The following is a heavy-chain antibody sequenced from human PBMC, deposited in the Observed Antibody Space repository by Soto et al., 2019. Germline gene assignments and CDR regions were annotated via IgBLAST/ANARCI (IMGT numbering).Heavy chain of an antibody. D-gene: IGHD3-16*01. Sequence: GSSVKLSCEASGYKIITYGITWGLQSPGQGLEWMGGISTYSGNTDYAQSLQDRVTMTTDTSTSTAYMELGSLRSDDTAVYYCAGGLGINW. CDR1: GYKIITYG. CDR2: ISTYSGNT. CDR3: AGGLGINW. J-gene: IGHJ5*01. V-gene: IGHV1-18*04.